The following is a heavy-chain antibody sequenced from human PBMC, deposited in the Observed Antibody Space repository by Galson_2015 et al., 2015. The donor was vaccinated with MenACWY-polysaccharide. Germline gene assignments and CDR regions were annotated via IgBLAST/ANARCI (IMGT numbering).Heavy chain of an antibody. CDR1: GFTFSDYY. CDR3: AKDLHYLALDY. J-gene: IGHJ4*02. Sequence: SLRLSCAASGFTFSDYYMNWLRQAPGKGLEWVSYISTSGTNIYHADSVKGRFTISRDNAKNSLYLQLSSLRADDTAVYYCAKDLHYLALDYWGRGVLVTVSS. V-gene: IGHV3-11*01. CDR2: ISTSGTNI. D-gene: IGHD1-26*01.